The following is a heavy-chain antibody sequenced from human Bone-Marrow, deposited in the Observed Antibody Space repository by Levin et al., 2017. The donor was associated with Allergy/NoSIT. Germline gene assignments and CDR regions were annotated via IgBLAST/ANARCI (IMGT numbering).Heavy chain of an antibody. V-gene: IGHV1-2*02. CDR2: IDPTRGAT. CDR3: ARGGASSNDY. D-gene: IGHD6-13*01. J-gene: IGHJ4*02. CDR1: GYTFSDYY. Sequence: GGSLRLSCSVSGYTFSDYYIHWIRQTPGQGLEWIGWIDPTRGATQFAEKFHARVVLTRNSSISTAYMELGKLRSDDTALYYCARGGASSNDYCGQGTLVTVSS.